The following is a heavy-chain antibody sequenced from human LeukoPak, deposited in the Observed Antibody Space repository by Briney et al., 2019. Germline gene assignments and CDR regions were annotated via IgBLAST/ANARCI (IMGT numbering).Heavy chain of an antibody. CDR2: IFHSGLT. V-gene: IGHV4-4*02. D-gene: IGHD3-16*01. Sequence: SETLSLTCDVSGGSIISSYWCSWARQSPGKGLEWIGEIFHSGLTNYNPSLKSRVTISLDKSKNQFSLKLSSVTAADTAVYYCARLGVPRGAFDIWGQGTMVTVSS. CDR1: GGSIISSYW. J-gene: IGHJ3*02. CDR3: ARLGVPRGAFDI.